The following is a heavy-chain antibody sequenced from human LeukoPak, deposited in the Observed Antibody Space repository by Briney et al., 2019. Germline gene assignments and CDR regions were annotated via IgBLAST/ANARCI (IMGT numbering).Heavy chain of an antibody. CDR2: FNRWGSNT. CDR3: TREFSGDYDILTDYYEGNAFDY. Sequence: GGSLRLSCAGSGFTFSSYWMHWVRQAPGKGLVWVSRFNRWGSNTRYADSVKGRFTISRANAKNTLYLQMNSLRAEDTAVYYCTREFSGDYDILTDYYEGNAFDYWGQGTLVTVSS. J-gene: IGHJ4*02. CDR1: GFTFSSYW. V-gene: IGHV3-74*01. D-gene: IGHD3-9*01.